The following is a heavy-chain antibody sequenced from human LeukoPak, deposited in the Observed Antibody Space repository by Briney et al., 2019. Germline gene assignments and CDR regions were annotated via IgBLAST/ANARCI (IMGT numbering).Heavy chain of an antibody. J-gene: IGHJ4*02. D-gene: IGHD1-26*01. Sequence: SETLSLTYSVSGGSISSSAYYWGWIRQPPGKGLEWIGTIYYSGSTYYNPSLKSRVTISVDTSKNQFSLRLSSVAAADTAMYFCVRQAREGPLPRYFDYWGQGTLVTVPS. V-gene: IGHV4-39*01. CDR2: IYYSGST. CDR3: VRQAREGPLPRYFDY. CDR1: GGSISSSAYY.